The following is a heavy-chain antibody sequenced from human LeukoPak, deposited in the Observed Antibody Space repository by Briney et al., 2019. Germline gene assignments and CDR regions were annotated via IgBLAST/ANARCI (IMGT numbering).Heavy chain of an antibody. CDR2: FCGSGGST. CDR3: SKRSTVSPTYY. D-gene: IGHD5/OR15-5a*01. V-gene: IGHV3-23*01. J-gene: IGHJ4*02. Sequence: GGSLRLSCAASGFTFIGYAMSWVRQAPGKGLGWVSLFCGSGGSTYYADAVKGRLTTFSDHSNNPLYLQMNRLRAEAAAVYYSSKRSTVSPTYYCGQGPLVTVSS. CDR1: GFTFIGYA.